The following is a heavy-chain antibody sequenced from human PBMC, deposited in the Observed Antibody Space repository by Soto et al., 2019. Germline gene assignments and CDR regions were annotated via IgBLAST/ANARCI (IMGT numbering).Heavy chain of an antibody. D-gene: IGHD6-19*01. CDR1: GYRFSNYD. V-gene: IGHV1-8*01. CDR2: VNPNRANT. CDR3: ATSDGWYLNWFDS. Sequence: QVQLVQSGAEVKKPGASVKVSCKASGYRFSNYDMNWVRQAPGQGLEWMGWVNPNRANTGYAQKFRGRLTLTTNTAITTADMELSSLTSEDTSVYYCATSDGWYLNWFDSWGQGTLVTVSS. J-gene: IGHJ5*01.